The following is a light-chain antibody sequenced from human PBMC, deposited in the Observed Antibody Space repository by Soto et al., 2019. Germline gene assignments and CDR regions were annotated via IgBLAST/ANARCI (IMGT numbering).Light chain of an antibody. CDR1: QSISSW. J-gene: IGKJ1*01. CDR2: KAS. Sequence: DIQMTQSPSTLSASVGDRVTITCRASQSISSWLAWYQQKPGKAPKLLIYKASSLESGVPARFSGSGSGTVFTLTISSLQPDDFATYYCQQYNSYSWTFGQGTKVDI. CDR3: QQYNSYSWT. V-gene: IGKV1-5*03.